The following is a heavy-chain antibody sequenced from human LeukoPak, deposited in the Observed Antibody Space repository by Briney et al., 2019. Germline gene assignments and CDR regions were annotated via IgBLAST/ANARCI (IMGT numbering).Heavy chain of an antibody. Sequence: PGGSLRLSCAASGFTFSSYGMHWVRQAPGKGLEWVAVIWYDGSNKYYADSVKGRFTISRDNSKNTLYLQMNSLRAEDTAVYYCAREVGSPDVRSAFDIWGQGTLVTVSS. V-gene: IGHV3-33*01. CDR1: GFTFSSYG. CDR3: AREVGSPDVRSAFDI. CDR2: IWYDGSNK. D-gene: IGHD3-10*01. J-gene: IGHJ3*02.